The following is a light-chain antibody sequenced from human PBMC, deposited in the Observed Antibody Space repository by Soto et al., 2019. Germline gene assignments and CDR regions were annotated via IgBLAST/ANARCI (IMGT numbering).Light chain of an antibody. CDR2: WAS. CDR3: HHCYSFPFT. J-gene: IGKJ4*01. CDR1: QSVLCSSINRNY. Sequence: DIVMTQSPDSLAVSLGERATIISRSSQSVLCSSINRNYLAWYQQKPGQPPKLLIYWASTRVSGVPDRFSGSGPGIDFSLTISSLQAEDVAVYYCHHCYSFPFTFGGGTEVEIK. V-gene: IGKV4-1*01.